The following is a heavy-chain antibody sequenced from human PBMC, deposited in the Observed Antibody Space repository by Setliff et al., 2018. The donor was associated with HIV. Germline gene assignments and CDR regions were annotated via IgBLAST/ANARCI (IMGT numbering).Heavy chain of an antibody. CDR2: IIPNFGAA. V-gene: IGHV1-69*06. Sequence: SVKVSCKASAGTVSSYGISWVRQAPGQGLEWMGRIIPNFGAANYAQRFLDRATITADKSTSTAYMELSSLRFEDTAVYYCARMREGIWMDIWGKGTTVTVS. CDR1: AGTVSSYG. J-gene: IGHJ6*03. D-gene: IGHD2-15*01. CDR3: ARMREGIWMDI.